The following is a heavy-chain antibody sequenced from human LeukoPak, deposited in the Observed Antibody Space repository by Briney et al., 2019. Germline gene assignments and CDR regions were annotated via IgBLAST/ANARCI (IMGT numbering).Heavy chain of an antibody. D-gene: IGHD2-21*01. CDR3: ATSYSPDAFDI. V-gene: IGHV4-39*01. Sequence: PSETLSLTCTVSGGSISSSSYYWGWIRQPPGKGLEWIGSIYYSGSTYYNPSLNRLVTISVDTSKNQFSLKLSSVTAADTAVYYCATSYSPDAFDIWGQGTMVTVSS. CDR2: IYYSGST. J-gene: IGHJ3*02. CDR1: GGSISSSSYY.